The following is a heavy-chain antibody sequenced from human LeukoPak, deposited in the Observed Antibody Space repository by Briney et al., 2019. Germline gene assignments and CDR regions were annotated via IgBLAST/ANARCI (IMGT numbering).Heavy chain of an antibody. CDR3: ARDSHDYGFALDY. CDR1: GFTFSNYW. J-gene: IGHJ4*02. CDR2: INSDGINT. V-gene: IGHV3-74*01. D-gene: IGHD4-17*01. Sequence: GGSLILSCAASGFTFSNYWMHWVRQAPGKGLVWVSRINSDGINTSYADSVKGGFTISRDNAKNSLYLQMNSLRAEDTAVYYCARDSHDYGFALDYWGQGTLVTVSS.